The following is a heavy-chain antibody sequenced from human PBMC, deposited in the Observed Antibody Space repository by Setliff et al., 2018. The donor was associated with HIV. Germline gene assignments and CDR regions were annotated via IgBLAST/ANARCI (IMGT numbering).Heavy chain of an antibody. CDR2: ISVSGFNI. V-gene: IGHV3-21*01. CDR1: GFTFSDAW. D-gene: IGHD2-15*01. J-gene: IGHJ3*02. CDR3: ARMAPGWNAFDI. Sequence: GGSLRLSCEASGFTFSDAWMSWVRLAPGRGLEWISSISVSGFNIYYADSVKGRFFVSRDDAKNSLFLQMNSLRTEDTAVYYCARMAPGWNAFDIWGQGTVVTVSS.